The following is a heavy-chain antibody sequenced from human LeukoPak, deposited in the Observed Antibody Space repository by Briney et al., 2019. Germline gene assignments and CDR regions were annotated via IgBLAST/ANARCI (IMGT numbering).Heavy chain of an antibody. CDR3: AKVDCSGGSCYSEEDY. Sequence: GGSLRLSCAASGFTFNDYYMSWIRQAPGKGLEWVSYISSSGTTRYYADSVKGRFTISRDNSKNTLYLQMNSLRAEDTAVYFCAKVDCSGGSCYSEEDYWGQGTLVTVSS. V-gene: IGHV3-11*04. CDR1: GFTFNDYY. D-gene: IGHD2-15*01. CDR2: ISSSGTTR. J-gene: IGHJ4*02.